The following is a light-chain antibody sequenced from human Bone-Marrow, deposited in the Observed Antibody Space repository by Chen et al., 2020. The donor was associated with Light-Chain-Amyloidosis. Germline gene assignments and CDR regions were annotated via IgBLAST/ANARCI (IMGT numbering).Light chain of an antibody. CDR2: EVT. CDR1: SSDVGGDNH. CDR3: SSYTITNTLV. J-gene: IGLJ1*01. V-gene: IGLV2-14*01. Sequence: QSALTQPASVSVSPGPSISISCTGTSSDVGGDNHVSWYHQHPDKATKLMIYEVTNRPSWVPDRFSGSKSDNTASLTISGLQTEDEDDYFCSSYTITNTLVFGSGTRVTVL.